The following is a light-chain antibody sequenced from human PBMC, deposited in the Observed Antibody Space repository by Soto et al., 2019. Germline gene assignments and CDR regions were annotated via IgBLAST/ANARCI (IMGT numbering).Light chain of an antibody. J-gene: IGKJ1*01. CDR3: QQYNNWPPWT. Sequence: EIVMTQSPATLSLSPGERATLSCRASQSVSSYLAWYQQKPGQAPRLLIYDASTRATGIPARFSGSGSGTEFTLTISSLQSEDFAVYYCQQYNNWPPWTFCQGTKVDIK. CDR2: DAS. CDR1: QSVSSY. V-gene: IGKV3-15*01.